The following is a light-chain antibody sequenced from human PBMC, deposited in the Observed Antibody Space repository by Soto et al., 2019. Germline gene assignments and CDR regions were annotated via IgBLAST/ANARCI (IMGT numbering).Light chain of an antibody. V-gene: IGLV1-51*01. J-gene: IGLJ2*01. CDR2: DNN. CDR3: GTWDSSLSAGVV. CDR1: SSNIGNNY. Sequence: QSVLKQPPSVSAAPGQKVTISCSGSSSNIGNNYVSWYQQLPGTAPKLLIYDNNKRPSGIPDRFSGSKSGTSATLGITGLQTGDEADYYCGTWDSSLSAGVVFGGGTKLTVL.